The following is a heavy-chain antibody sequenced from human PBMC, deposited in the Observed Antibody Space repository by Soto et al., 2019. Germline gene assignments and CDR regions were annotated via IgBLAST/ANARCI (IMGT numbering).Heavy chain of an antibody. CDR1: GFTFSSYG. CDR3: ARDRAVNYYDSSGYDY. V-gene: IGHV3-33*01. J-gene: IGHJ4*02. D-gene: IGHD3-22*01. Sequence: QVQLVESGGGVVQPGRSLRLSCAASGFTFSSYGMQWVRQAPGKGLEWVAVIWYDGSNKYYADSVKGRFTISRDNSKNTLYLQMNSLRAEDTAVYYCARDRAVNYYDSSGYDYWGQGTLVTVSS. CDR2: IWYDGSNK.